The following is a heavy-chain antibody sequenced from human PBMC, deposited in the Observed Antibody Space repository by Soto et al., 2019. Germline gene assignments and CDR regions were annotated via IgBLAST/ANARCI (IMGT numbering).Heavy chain of an antibody. CDR1: GGDISTYY. Sequence: QVQLQESGPGLVKPSETLSLTCTVSGGDISTYYWTWIRQPAGKGLEWIGRIYSSGSTKYNPSLSCRLTMPLDASKTQFSPRLTSVTAAARAVYYCARGHTFSDCLGPWGQGPLVTVAS. D-gene: IGHD3-3*02. CDR3: ARGHTFSDCLGP. CDR2: IYSSGST. J-gene: IGHJ5*02. V-gene: IGHV4-4*07.